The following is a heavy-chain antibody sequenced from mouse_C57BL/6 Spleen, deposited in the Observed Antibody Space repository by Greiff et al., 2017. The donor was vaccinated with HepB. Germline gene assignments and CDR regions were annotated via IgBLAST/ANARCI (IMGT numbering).Heavy chain of an antibody. CDR2: INPNNGGT. J-gene: IGHJ1*03. Sequence: EVQVVESGPELVKPGASVKMSCKASGYTFTDYNMHWVKQSHGKSLEWIGYINPNNGGTSYNQKFKGKATLTVNKSSSTAYMELRSLTSEDSAVYYCARGDYYGSSYDYWYFDVWGTGTTVTVSS. V-gene: IGHV1-22*01. CDR3: ARGDYYGSSYDYWYFDV. D-gene: IGHD1-1*01. CDR1: GYTFTDYN.